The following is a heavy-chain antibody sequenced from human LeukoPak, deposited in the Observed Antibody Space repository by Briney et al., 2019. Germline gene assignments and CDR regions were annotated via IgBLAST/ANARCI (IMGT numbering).Heavy chain of an antibody. D-gene: IGHD6-13*01. CDR3: ARDRPGYTSSWYSPFDY. J-gene: IGHJ4*02. CDR1: GFTVSSNY. V-gene: IGHV3-53*01. Sequence: GGSLRLSCAASGFTVSSNYMSWVRQAPGKGLEWVSVIYSGGSTYYADSVRGRFTICRDNSKNPLYLQMNSLRAEDTAVYYCARDRPGYTSSWYSPFDYWGQGTLVTVSS. CDR2: IYSGGST.